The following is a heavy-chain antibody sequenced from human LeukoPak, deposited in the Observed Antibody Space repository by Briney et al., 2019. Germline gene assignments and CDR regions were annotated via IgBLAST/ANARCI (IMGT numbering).Heavy chain of an antibody. CDR1: GGSISSSSYD. CDR2: IYYSGST. D-gene: IGHD6-6*01. Sequence: PSETLSLTCIVSGGSISSSSYDWGWIRQPPGKGLEWIGSIYYSGSTYYNPSLKSRVTISVDTSKNQFSLKLSSVTAADTAVYYCARHPGGTLVRGRGWFDPWGQGTLVTVSS. CDR3: ARHPGGTLVRGRGWFDP. V-gene: IGHV4-39*01. J-gene: IGHJ5*02.